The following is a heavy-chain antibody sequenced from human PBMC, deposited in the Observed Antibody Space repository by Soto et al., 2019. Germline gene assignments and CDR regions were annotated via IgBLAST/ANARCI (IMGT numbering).Heavy chain of an antibody. CDR1: GFIFSEST. Sequence: GGSLRLSCSASGFIFSESTIYWVRQVPGKGLEAISAVSTSGRSTYYADSVKGRFTISRDTSKNTLYLQLNTLRADDTAIYYCAKDKPGTTSFDYWGQGTLVTVSS. CDR2: VSTSGRST. CDR3: AKDKPGTTSFDY. D-gene: IGHD1-1*01. V-gene: IGHV3-23*01. J-gene: IGHJ4*02.